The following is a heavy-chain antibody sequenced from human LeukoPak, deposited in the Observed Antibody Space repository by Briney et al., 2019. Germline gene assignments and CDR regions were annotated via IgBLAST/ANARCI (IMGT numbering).Heavy chain of an antibody. CDR3: ARGLDIVVVPAAIPTLSRYYFDY. CDR1: GGSISSSSYY. J-gene: IGHJ4*02. CDR2: IYYSGST. Sequence: SETLSLTCTVSGGSISSSSYYWGWIRQPPGKGLEWIGSIYYSGSTYYNPSLKSRVTISVDASKNQFSLKLSSVTAADTAVYYCARGLDIVVVPAAIPTLSRYYFDYWGQGTLVTVSS. D-gene: IGHD2-2*03. V-gene: IGHV4-39*07.